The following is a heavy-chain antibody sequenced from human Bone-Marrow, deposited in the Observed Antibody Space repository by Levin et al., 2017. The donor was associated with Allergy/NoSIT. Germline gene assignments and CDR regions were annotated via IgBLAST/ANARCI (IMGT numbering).Heavy chain of an antibody. Sequence: GGSLRLSCAVSGVTRNNYTLTWVRQPPGKGLEWVSSINSNSAYIHYGDSVKGRFTISRDNSKKVLFLQMNSLRDEDTATYYCASRLTASRGLDVWGHGTTVTVSS. CDR3: ASRLTASRGLDV. D-gene: IGHD6-25*01. J-gene: IGHJ6*02. V-gene: IGHV3-21*04. CDR1: GVTRNNYT. CDR2: INSNSAYI.